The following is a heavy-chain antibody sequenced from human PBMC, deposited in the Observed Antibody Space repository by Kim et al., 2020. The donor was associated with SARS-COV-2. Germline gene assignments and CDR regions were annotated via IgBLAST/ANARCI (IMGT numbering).Heavy chain of an antibody. CDR2: ISYDGSNK. Sequence: GGSLRLSCAASGFTFSSYGMHWVRQAPGKGLEWVAVISYDGSNKYYADSVKGRFTISRDNSKNTLYLQMNSLRGEDTAVYYCAKGIDYGSGRGVYGMDVWGQGTTVTVSS. V-gene: IGHV3-30*18. D-gene: IGHD3-10*01. CDR3: AKGIDYGSGRGVYGMDV. CDR1: GFTFSSYG. J-gene: IGHJ6*02.